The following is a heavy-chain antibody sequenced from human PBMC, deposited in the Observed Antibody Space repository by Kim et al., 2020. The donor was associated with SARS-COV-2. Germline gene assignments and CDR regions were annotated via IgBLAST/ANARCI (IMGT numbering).Heavy chain of an antibody. V-gene: IGHV3-11*05. J-gene: IGHJ6*02. Sequence: GRFTISRDNAKNSLYLQMNSLRAEDTAVYYCARDIIAAAGNEYYYYYGMDVWGQGTTVTVSS. CDR3: ARDIIAAAGNEYYYYYGMDV. D-gene: IGHD6-13*01.